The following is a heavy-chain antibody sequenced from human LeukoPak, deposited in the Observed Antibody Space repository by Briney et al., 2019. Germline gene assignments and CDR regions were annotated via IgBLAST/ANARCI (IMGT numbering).Heavy chain of an antibody. J-gene: IGHJ3*02. CDR2: IYYSGST. V-gene: IGHV4-59*11. D-gene: IGHD3-3*01. CDR1: GGSISSHY. CDR3: ARLRPYDFWSGYYYDAFDI. Sequence: KASETLSLTCTVSGGSISSHYWSWIRQPPGKGLEWIGYIYYSGSTNYNPSLKRRVTISVDTSKNQFSLKLSSVTAADTAVYYCARLRPYDFWSGYYYDAFDIWGQGTMVTVSS.